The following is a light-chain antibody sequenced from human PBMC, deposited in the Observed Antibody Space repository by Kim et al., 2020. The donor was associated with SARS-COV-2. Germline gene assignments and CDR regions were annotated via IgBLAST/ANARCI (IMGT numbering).Light chain of an antibody. J-gene: IGKJ2*01. CDR1: QNIRTW. CDR3: QQYNGYPET. CDR2: KAS. V-gene: IGKV1-5*03. Sequence: SASVGDRVTITCRASQNIRTWLAWYQQKSGRAAKLRINKASSLESGVPSRFSGSGSGTEFTLTITSLQPDDFANYYCQQYNGYPETFGQGTKLEI.